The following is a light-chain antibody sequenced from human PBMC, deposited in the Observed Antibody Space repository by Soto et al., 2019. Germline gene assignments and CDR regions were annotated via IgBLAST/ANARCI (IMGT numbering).Light chain of an antibody. J-gene: IGLJ2*01. Sequence: QSALTQPASVSGSPGQSITISCTGTSSDVGGYNYVSWYQQHPGKAPKLMIYDVSNRPSGFSNRFSGSKSGTTASLTISGLQAEDEDDYYCSSYTSSSTLMVFGGGTKLTVL. CDR2: DVS. CDR3: SSYTSSSTLMV. CDR1: SSDVGGYNY. V-gene: IGLV2-14*01.